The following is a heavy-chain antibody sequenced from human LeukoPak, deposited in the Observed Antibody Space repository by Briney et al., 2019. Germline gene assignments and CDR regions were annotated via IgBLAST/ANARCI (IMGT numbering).Heavy chain of an antibody. CDR3: ARVDLVRATWLHFDY. Sequence: GASVKVSCKASGYTFTSYGISWVRQAPGQGLEWMGWISAYNGNTNYAQKLQGRVTMTTDTSTSTAYMELRSLRSDDTAVYYCARVDLVRATWLHFDYWGQGTLVTVSS. J-gene: IGHJ4*02. CDR2: ISAYNGNT. V-gene: IGHV1-18*01. D-gene: IGHD1-26*01. CDR1: GYTFTSYG.